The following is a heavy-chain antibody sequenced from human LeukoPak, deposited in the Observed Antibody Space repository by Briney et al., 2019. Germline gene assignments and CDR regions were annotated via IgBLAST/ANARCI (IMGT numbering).Heavy chain of an antibody. CDR1: GFTFSHYR. D-gene: IGHD2-15*01. CDR3: ARGYCSGGSCYWAFDI. CDR2: ISSSSSDI. Sequence: GGSLRLSCAASGFTFSHYRMSWVRQAPGEGLEWVSSISSSSSDIYYADSVKGRFTISRDNAKNSLYLQMNSLRAEDTAVFYCARGYCSGGSCYWAFDIWGQGTMVTVSS. J-gene: IGHJ3*02. V-gene: IGHV3-21*01.